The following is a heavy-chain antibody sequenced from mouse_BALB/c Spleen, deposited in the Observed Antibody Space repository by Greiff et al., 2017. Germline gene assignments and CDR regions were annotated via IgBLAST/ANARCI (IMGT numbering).Heavy chain of an antibody. Sequence: EVKLVESGGGLVQPGGSRKLSCAASGFTFSSFGMHWVRQAPEKGLEWVAYISSGSSTIYYADTVKGRFTISRDNPKNTLFLQMTSLRSEDTAMYYCARGYGNLYYFDDWGQGTTLTVSS. V-gene: IGHV5-17*02. D-gene: IGHD2-10*02. CDR1: GFTFSSFG. J-gene: IGHJ2*01. CDR2: ISSGSSTI. CDR3: ARGYGNLYYFDD.